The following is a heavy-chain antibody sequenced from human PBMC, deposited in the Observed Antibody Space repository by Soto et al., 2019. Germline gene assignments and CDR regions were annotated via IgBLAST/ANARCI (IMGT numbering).Heavy chain of an antibody. J-gene: IGHJ4*02. CDR3: ARGLPTSYSGSYPFDY. D-gene: IGHD1-26*01. CDR1: GGSFSGYY. CDR2: INHSGST. Sequence: SETLSLTCAVYGGSFSGYYWSWIRQPPGKGLEWIGEINHSGSTNYNPSLKSRVTISVDTSKNQFSLKLSSVTAADTAVYYGARGLPTSYSGSYPFDYWGQGTLVTVSS. V-gene: IGHV4-34*01.